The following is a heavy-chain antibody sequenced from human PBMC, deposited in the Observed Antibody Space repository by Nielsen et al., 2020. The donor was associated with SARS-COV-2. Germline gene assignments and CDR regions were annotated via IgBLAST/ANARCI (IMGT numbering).Heavy chain of an antibody. D-gene: IGHD3-10*01. CDR3: ARDYYGSGSYYNPYYGMDV. V-gene: IGHV3-11*05. CDR1: GFTFSDYY. J-gene: IGHJ6*02. CDR2: ISSSSSYT. Sequence: GESLKISCAASGFTFSDYYMSWIRQAPGKGLERVSYISSSSSYTNYADSVKGRFTISRDNAKNSLYLQMNSLRAEDTAVYYCARDYYGSGSYYNPYYGMDVWGQGTTVTVSS.